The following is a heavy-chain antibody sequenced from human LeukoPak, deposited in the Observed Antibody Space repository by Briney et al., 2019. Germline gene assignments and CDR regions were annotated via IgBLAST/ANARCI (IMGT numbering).Heavy chain of an antibody. CDR1: GYTFTSYG. J-gene: IGHJ4*02. D-gene: IGHD2-15*01. V-gene: IGHV1-18*01. CDR3: ARDEKKSCSGGSCYYFDY. CDR2: ISPYNGAT. Sequence: GASVKVSCNASGYTFTSYGFSWVRQAPGQGLEWLAWISPYNGATNHARKLQGRVTVTTDTSTRIAYMELGSLRSDDTAVYYCARDEKKSCSGGSCYYFDYWGQGTLVTVSS.